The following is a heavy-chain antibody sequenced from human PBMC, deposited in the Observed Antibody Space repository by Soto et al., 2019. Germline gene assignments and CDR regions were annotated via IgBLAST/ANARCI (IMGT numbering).Heavy chain of an antibody. CDR3: ARDPAVTTLRYFDY. Sequence: EVQLVESGGGLVQPGGSLRLSCAASGFTVSSNYMSWVRQAPGKGLEWVSVIYSGGSTYYADSVKGRFTISRDNSKNTLYLQMNSLRDEDTAVYYCARDPAVTTLRYFDYWGQGTLVTVSS. D-gene: IGHD4-4*01. V-gene: IGHV3-66*01. J-gene: IGHJ4*02. CDR2: IYSGGST. CDR1: GFTVSSNY.